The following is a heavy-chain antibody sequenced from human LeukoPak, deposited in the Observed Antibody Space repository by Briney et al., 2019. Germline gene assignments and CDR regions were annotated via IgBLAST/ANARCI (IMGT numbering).Heavy chain of an antibody. D-gene: IGHD6-19*01. CDR2: ISYDGSGT. Sequence: GGSLRLSCAASGFSFGSCGMHWVRQAPGKGLEWVAVISYDGSGTYYASSLKGRFTISRDNSKNTVFLQMNSLRAEDTAVYYCAKRRYSSVSIDYWGQGTLVTVSS. CDR1: GFSFGSCG. V-gene: IGHV3-30*18. J-gene: IGHJ4*02. CDR3: AKRRYSSVSIDY.